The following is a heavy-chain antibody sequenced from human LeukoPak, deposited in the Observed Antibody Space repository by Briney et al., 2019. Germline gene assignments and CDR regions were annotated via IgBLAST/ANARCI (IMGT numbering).Heavy chain of an antibody. J-gene: IGHJ5*02. CDR1: GYTFTSYD. V-gene: IGHV1-8*03. CDR3: ARVFRIVVVVAATRRPTYWFDP. CDR2: MNPNSGNT. Sequence: ASVKVSCKASGYTFTSYDINWVRQATGQGLEWMGWMNPNSGNTGYAQKFQGRVTITRNTSISTAYMELSSLRSEDTAVYYCARVFRIVVVVAATRRPTYWFDPWGQGTLVTVSS. D-gene: IGHD2-15*01.